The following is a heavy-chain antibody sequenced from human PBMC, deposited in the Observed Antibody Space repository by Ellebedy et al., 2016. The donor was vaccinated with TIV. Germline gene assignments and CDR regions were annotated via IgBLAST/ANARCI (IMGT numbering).Heavy chain of an antibody. CDR1: SGSFSGYY. D-gene: IGHD1-7*01. V-gene: IGHV4-34*11. J-gene: IGHJ4*02. CDR3: ATTHHPYYFDY. CDR2: IHYSGGT. Sequence: SETLSLTCAVYSGSFSGYYWSWIRQPPGKGLEWIGYIHYSGGTNYNPSLESRVTISLDTSKNQFSLKLSSVTAADTAVYYCATTHHPYYFDYWGQGTLVTVSS.